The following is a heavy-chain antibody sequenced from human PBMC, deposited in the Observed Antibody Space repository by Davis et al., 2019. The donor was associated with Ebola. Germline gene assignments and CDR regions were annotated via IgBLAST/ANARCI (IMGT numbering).Heavy chain of an antibody. V-gene: IGHV4-38-2*02. Sequence: MPGGSLRLSCSVSGYSISSGHYWDWIRQSPGKGLEWIGSIYYSGSIYYNPSLKSRVIISLHTSKNQFSLRLSSVTAADTAVYYCARVGYSSGDYGMDVWGQGTTVTVSS. CDR1: GYSISSGHY. J-gene: IGHJ6*02. CDR3: ARVGYSSGDYGMDV. CDR2: IYYSGSI. D-gene: IGHD6-19*01.